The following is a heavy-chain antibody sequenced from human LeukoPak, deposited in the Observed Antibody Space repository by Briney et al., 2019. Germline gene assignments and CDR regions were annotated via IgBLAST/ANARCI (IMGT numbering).Heavy chain of an antibody. CDR3: ARMETAAGIFFDY. D-gene: IGHD6-13*01. CDR1: GFTFSNAW. J-gene: IGHJ4*02. V-gene: IGHV3-7*01. Sequence: PGGSLRLSCAASGFTFSNAWMSWVRQAPGKGLEWVANIKQDGSEKYYVDSVKGRFTISRDNAKNSLSLQMNSLRAEDTAVYYCARMETAAGIFFDYWGQGTLVTVSS. CDR2: IKQDGSEK.